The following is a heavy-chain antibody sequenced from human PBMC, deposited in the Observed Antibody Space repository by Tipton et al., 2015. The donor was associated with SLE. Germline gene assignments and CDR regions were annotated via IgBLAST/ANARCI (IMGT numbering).Heavy chain of an antibody. D-gene: IGHD2-15*01. Sequence: TLSLTCAVYVGSFSGYYWSWIRQPAGKGLEWIGRIYSSGNTNYNPSLRSRVSVSADTSKNQFSLRLSSLTAADTAVYYCARQGVEEDFDYWGQGTLVTVSS. J-gene: IGHJ4*02. CDR2: IYSSGNT. CDR1: VGSFSGYY. V-gene: IGHV4-59*10. CDR3: ARQGVEEDFDY.